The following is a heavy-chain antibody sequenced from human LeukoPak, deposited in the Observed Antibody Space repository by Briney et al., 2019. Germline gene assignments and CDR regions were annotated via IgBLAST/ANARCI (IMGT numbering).Heavy chain of an antibody. CDR3: ARIYAPQYMDV. Sequence: PSETLSLTCTASGGSISSSNYYWGWIRQPPGKGLEWIGTIHYSGTTYYKPSLNSRVTIHVDTSKNQFSLKLSSMTAADTAVYYCARIYAPQYMDVWGKGATVTVSS. D-gene: IGHD3-16*01. CDR2: IHYSGTT. J-gene: IGHJ6*03. CDR1: GGSISSSNYY. V-gene: IGHV4-39*01.